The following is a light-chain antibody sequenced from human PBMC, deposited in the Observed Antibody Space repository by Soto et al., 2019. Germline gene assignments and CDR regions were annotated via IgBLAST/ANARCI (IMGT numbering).Light chain of an antibody. CDR3: QHYDSLRWT. J-gene: IGKJ1*01. CDR1: QSVSSTY. CDR2: EAS. V-gene: IGKV3-20*01. Sequence: EIVLTPSPGTLSLSPVERATLSCRASQSVSSTYLTWYQQKPGQAPRLLIYEASRRATGIPDRFSGSGSGTDFSLTISRLEPEDFAVYYCQHYDSLRWTFGLGTKVDIK.